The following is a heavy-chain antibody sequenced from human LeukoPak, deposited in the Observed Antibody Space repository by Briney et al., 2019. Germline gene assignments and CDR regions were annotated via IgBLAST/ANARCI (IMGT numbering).Heavy chain of an antibody. Sequence: VASVKVSCKASGYTFTSYGISWVRQAPGQGLEWMGWIHAGTGDTNYAQKFQGRFTMTRDTSINTLYMELNRLTSDDTAVYFCARDENWGPDYWGQGTLVTVSS. D-gene: IGHD7-27*01. V-gene: IGHV1-18*01. CDR2: IHAGTGDT. CDR3: ARDENWGPDY. J-gene: IGHJ4*02. CDR1: GYTFTSYG.